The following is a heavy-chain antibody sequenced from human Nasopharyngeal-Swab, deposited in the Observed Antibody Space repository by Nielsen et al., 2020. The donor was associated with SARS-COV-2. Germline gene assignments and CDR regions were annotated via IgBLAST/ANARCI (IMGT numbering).Heavy chain of an antibody. J-gene: IGHJ4*02. Sequence: SETLSLTCTVSGGSISGSYWSWIRQPPGKGLEWIGYICYNGNADYNPSLKSRVTMSVDTSNNQFSLKLTSVTAADTAVYYCARHFASRNDGDYDYWGQGTLVTVSS. D-gene: IGHD4-17*01. CDR2: ICYNGNA. CDR3: ARHFASRNDGDYDY. CDR1: GGSISGSY. V-gene: IGHV4-59*08.